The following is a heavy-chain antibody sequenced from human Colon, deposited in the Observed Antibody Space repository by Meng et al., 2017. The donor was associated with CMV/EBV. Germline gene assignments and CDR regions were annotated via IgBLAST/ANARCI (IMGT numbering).Heavy chain of an antibody. CDR3: AREPAGAGSSDSFDY. CDR1: GFTFTKYG. Sequence: ASVQVSCKASGFTFTKYGFSWVRQPPGHGLEWMGWINGPNDYTNYAQKFQGRVTMTTDTTTTTVYMELSSLGSDDAAVYYCAREPAGAGSSDSFDYWGQGTLVTVSS. J-gene: IGHJ4*02. V-gene: IGHV1-18*01. CDR2: INGPNDYT. D-gene: IGHD3-10*01.